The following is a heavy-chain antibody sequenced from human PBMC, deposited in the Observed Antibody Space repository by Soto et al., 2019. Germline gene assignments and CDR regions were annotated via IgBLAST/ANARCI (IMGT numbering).Heavy chain of an antibody. V-gene: IGHV3-33*01. CDR2: IWYDGSNK. Sequence: QPGGSLRLSCAASGFTFSSYGMHWVRQAPGKGLEWVAVIWYDGSNKYYADSVKGRFTISRDNSKNTLYLQMNSLRAEDTAVYYCARAGADGRLKYFQHWGQGTLVTVSS. CDR1: GFTFSSYG. J-gene: IGHJ1*01. CDR3: ARAGADGRLKYFQH. D-gene: IGHD2-8*01.